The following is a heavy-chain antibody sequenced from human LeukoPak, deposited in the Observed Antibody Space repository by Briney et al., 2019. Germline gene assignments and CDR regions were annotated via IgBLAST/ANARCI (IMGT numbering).Heavy chain of an antibody. J-gene: IGHJ4*01. CDR1: GGTFSSYA. CDR3: ARDGAAMVAGVDY. Sequence: SVKVSCKASGGTFSSYAISWVRQAPGQGPEWMGRIIPILGIANYAQKFQGRVTFIADKSRSTAYMELSSLRSEDTAVYYCARDGAAMVAGVDYWGXXXXXTVXS. CDR2: IIPILGIA. D-gene: IGHD5-18*01. V-gene: IGHV1-69*04.